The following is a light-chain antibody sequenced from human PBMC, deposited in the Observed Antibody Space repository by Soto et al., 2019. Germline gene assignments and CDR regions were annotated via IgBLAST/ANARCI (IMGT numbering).Light chain of an antibody. CDR3: QLYGISPH. J-gene: IGKJ5*01. CDR2: ASS. V-gene: IGKV3-20*01. Sequence: EIVLTQSPDTLSLSPGERATLSCKTSQSRGSNFLAWYQHKPGQAPRLLIYASSNRATGTPDRFSGSASGTDFTLTINRLEPEDFAVYYCQLYGISPHFGQGTRLEIK. CDR1: QSRGSNF.